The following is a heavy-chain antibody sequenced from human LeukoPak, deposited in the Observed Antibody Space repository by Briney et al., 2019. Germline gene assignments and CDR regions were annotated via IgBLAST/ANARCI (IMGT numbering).Heavy chain of an antibody. CDR3: AKAMVRGVISSGTPDY. CDR1: GFTFSSYA. CDR2: ISGSGGST. J-gene: IGHJ4*02. V-gene: IGHV3-23*01. D-gene: IGHD3-10*01. Sequence: PGGSLRLSCAASGFTFSSYAMSWVRQAPGKGLEWVSAISGSGGSTYYADSVKGRFTISRDNSKNTLYLQMNSLRAEDTAVYYCAKAMVRGVISSGTPDYWGQGTLVTVSS.